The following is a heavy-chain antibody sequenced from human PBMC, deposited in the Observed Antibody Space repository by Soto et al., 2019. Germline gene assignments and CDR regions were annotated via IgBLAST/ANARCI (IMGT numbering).Heavy chain of an antibody. Sequence: GVSLRLSCAASGFTFSSYGMHWVRQAPGKGLEWVAVISYDGSNKYYADSVKGRFTISRDNSKNTLYLQMNSLRAEDTAVYYCAKDAYSSSWYFDYWGQGTLVTVSS. CDR2: ISYDGSNK. V-gene: IGHV3-30*18. CDR1: GFTFSSYG. CDR3: AKDAYSSSWYFDY. J-gene: IGHJ4*02. D-gene: IGHD6-13*01.